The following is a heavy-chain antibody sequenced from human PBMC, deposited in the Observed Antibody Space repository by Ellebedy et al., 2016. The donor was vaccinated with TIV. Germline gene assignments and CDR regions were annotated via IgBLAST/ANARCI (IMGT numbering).Heavy chain of an antibody. D-gene: IGHD5-12*01. CDR2: ISWNSGSI. J-gene: IGHJ4*02. V-gene: IGHV3-9*01. Sequence: SLKISXAASGFTFDDYAMHWVRQAPGKGLEWVSGISWNSGSIGYADSVKGRFTISRDNAKNSLYLQMNSLRAEDTALYYCAKEDYSGYDYRGFDYWGQGTLVTVSS. CDR1: GFTFDDYA. CDR3: AKEDYSGYDYRGFDY.